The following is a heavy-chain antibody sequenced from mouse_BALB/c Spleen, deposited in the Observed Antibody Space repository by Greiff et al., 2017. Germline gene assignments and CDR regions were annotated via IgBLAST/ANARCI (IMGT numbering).Heavy chain of an antibody. CDR3: ARRGNSYYFDY. D-gene: IGHD2-1*01. J-gene: IGHJ2*01. V-gene: IGHV1-9*01. CDR2: ILPGSGST. Sequence: VKLQQSGAELMKPGASVKISCKATGYTFSSYWIEWVKQRPGHGLEWIGEILPGSGSTNYNEKFKGKATFTADTSSNTAYMQLSSLTSEDSAVYYCARRGNSYYFDYWGQGTTLTVSS. CDR1: GYTFSSYW.